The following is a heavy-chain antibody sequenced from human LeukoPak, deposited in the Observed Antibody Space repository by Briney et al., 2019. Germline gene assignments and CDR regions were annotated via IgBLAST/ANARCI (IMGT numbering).Heavy chain of an antibody. V-gene: IGHV3-30*02. CDR3: AKDRVLLWFGESPRFYMDV. J-gene: IGHJ6*03. CDR2: IRYDGSNK. CDR1: GFTFSSYG. D-gene: IGHD3-10*01. Sequence: GGSLRLSCAASGFTFSSYGMHWVRQAPGKGLEWVAFIRYDGSNKYYADSVKGRFTISRDNSKNTLYLQMNSLRAEDTAVYYCAKDRVLLWFGESPRFYMDVWGKGTTVTISS.